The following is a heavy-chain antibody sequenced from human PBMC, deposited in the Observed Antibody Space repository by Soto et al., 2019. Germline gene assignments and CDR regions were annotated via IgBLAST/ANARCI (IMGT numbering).Heavy chain of an antibody. CDR3: ARGDSNGWYFDY. CDR1: GYRFTTYQ. Sequence: ASVKVSCKASGYRFTTYQMHWVRQAPGQGLEWMGTINPSGGSTSYAQRFQGRVTMTRDTSTSTVYMQLSSLRSEDTALYYRARGDSNGWYFDYWGQGTLVTVSS. V-gene: IGHV1-46*01. J-gene: IGHJ4*02. CDR2: INPSGGST. D-gene: IGHD6-19*01.